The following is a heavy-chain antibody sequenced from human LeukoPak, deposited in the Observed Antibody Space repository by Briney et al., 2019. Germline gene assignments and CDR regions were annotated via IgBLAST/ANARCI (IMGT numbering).Heavy chain of an antibody. D-gene: IGHD5-12*01. J-gene: IGHJ5*02. Sequence: SETLSLTCTVSGGSISSSSYYWSWIRQPPGKGLEWIGEITHTGSTNYNPSLKSRVTISVDTSKNQFSLNLRSVTAADTAVYYCARCWLRFYRGWFDHWGQGTLVTVSS. CDR3: ARCWLRFYRGWFDH. CDR1: GGSISSSSYY. CDR2: ITHTGST. V-gene: IGHV4-39*07.